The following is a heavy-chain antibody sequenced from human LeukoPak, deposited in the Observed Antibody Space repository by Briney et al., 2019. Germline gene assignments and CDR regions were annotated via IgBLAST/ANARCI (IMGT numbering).Heavy chain of an antibody. CDR1: GFTFSSYG. V-gene: IGHV3-30*18. J-gene: IGHJ4*02. CDR3: AKVSEQLGLDY. CDR2: ISYDGSNK. Sequence: PGGSLRLSCAASGFTFSSYGMHWVRQAPGKGLEWVAVISYDGSNKYYADSVKGRFTISRDNSKNTLYLQMNSLRAEDTAVYYCAKVSEQLGLDYWGQGTLVTVSS. D-gene: IGHD6-6*01.